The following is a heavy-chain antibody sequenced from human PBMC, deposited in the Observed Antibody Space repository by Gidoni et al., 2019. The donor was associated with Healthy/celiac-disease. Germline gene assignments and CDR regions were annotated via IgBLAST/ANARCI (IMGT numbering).Heavy chain of an antibody. V-gene: IGHV3-23*01. CDR2: ISGSGGST. J-gene: IGHJ4*02. CDR3: AKATQYIGARRGREFDY. Sequence: EVQLLESGGGLVQPGGSLRLSCAASGFTFSSYAMSWVRQAPGKGLEWVSAISGSGGSTYYADSVKGRFTISRDNSKNTLYLQMNSLRAEDTAVYYCAKATQYIGARRGREFDYWGQGTLVTVSS. D-gene: IGHD6-6*01. CDR1: GFTFSSYA.